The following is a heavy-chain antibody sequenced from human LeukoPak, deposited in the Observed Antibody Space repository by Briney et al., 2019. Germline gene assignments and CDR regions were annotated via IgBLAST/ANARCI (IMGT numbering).Heavy chain of an antibody. Sequence: GESLKTSCKGSGYSFTSYWIGWVRQMPGKGLEWMGIIYPGDSDTRYSPSFQGQVTISADKSISTAYLQWSSLKASDTAMYYCARHRSTYYYDSSGPDAFDIWGQGTMVTVSS. V-gene: IGHV5-51*01. CDR1: GYSFTSYW. CDR2: IYPGDSDT. D-gene: IGHD3-22*01. J-gene: IGHJ3*02. CDR3: ARHRSTYYYDSSGPDAFDI.